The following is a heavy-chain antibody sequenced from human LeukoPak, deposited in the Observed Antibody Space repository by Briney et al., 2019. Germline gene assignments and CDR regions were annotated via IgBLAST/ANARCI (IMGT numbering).Heavy chain of an antibody. CDR2: IYDNGRT. V-gene: IGHV3-66*02. J-gene: IGHJ4*02. CDR1: GFNVSSKY. CDR3: ARPVWGYQFDY. Sequence: GGSLRLSCAASGFNVSSKYMNWVRQAPGKGLEWVSIIYDNGRTYYADSVKGRFTISRDNSKNTLYLQMNSLKAEDTAVYYCARPVWGYQFDYWGQGNLVTVSS. D-gene: IGHD3-16*01.